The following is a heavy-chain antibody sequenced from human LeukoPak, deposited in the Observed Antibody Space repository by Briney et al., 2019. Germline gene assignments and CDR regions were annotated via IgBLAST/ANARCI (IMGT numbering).Heavy chain of an antibody. Sequence: ASVKVSCKASGYTFTSYGISGVRQAPGQGLEWMGWISAYNGNTNYAQKLQGRVTMTTDTSTSTAYMELRSLRSDDTAVYYCARDSETTVTTYYYYYYMDVWGKGTTVTVSS. CDR1: GYTFTSYG. J-gene: IGHJ6*03. V-gene: IGHV1-18*01. D-gene: IGHD4-11*01. CDR2: ISAYNGNT. CDR3: ARDSETTVTTYYYYYYMDV.